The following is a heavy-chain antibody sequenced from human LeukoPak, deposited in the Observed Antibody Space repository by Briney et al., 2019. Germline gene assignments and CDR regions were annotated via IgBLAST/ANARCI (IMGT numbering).Heavy chain of an antibody. CDR3: ARDYKDDQKYSYYMDV. Sequence: ASVKVSCKASGYTFTSYYTHWVRQAPGQGLEWMGIINPSGGSISYAQKFQGRVTMTRDMSTSTVYMGLSSLRSEDTAVYYCARDYKDDQKYSYYMDVWGKGTTVTVSS. CDR1: GYTFTSYY. V-gene: IGHV1-46*01. D-gene: IGHD3-10*01. J-gene: IGHJ6*03. CDR2: INPSGGSI.